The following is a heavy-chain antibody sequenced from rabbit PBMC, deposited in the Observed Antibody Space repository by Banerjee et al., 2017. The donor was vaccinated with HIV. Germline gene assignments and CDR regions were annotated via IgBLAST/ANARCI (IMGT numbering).Heavy chain of an antibody. J-gene: IGHJ4*01. CDR2: IYTGDGGT. V-gene: IGHV1S45*01. CDR3: AREGAGDSYPL. D-gene: IGHD8-1*01. CDR1: GFSFSSSYW. Sequence: QEQLEESGGDLVQPEGSLTLTCTASGFSFSSSYWICWVRQAPGKGLEWIGCIYTGDGGTYYTSWVNGRFTISKTSSTTVTLQMTSLTAADTATYFCAREGAGDSYPLWGPGTLVTVS.